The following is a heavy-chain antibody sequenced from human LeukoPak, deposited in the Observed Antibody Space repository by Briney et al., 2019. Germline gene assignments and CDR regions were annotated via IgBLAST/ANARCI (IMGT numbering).Heavy chain of an antibody. V-gene: IGHV1-69*01. J-gene: IGHJ5*02. CDR3: ARGWGYACFDP. D-gene: IGHD3-16*01. CDR1: GGTFSSYA. Sequence: ASVKVSCKASGGTFSSYAISWVRQAPGQGREWMGGIIPIFGTANYAQKFQGRVTITADESTSTAYMELSSLRSEDTAVYYCARGWGYACFDPWGQGTLVTVSS. CDR2: IIPIFGTA.